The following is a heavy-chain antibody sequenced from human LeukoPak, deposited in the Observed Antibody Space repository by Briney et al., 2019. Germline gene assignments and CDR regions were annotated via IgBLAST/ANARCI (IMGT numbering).Heavy chain of an antibody. J-gene: IGHJ4*02. D-gene: IGHD6-19*01. CDR1: GLTFDDYA. V-gene: IGHV3-9*03. CDR3: AKGFSSGWSCLDY. CDR2: ISWNSGSI. Sequence: GGSLRLSCAASGLTFDDYAMHWVRQAPGKGLEWVSGISWNSGSIGYADSVKGRFTISRDNAKNSLYLQMNSLRAEDMALYYCAKGFSSGWSCLDYWGQGTLVTVSS.